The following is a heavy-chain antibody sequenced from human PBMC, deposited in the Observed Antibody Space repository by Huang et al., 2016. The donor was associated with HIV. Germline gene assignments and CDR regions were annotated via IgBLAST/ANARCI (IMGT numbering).Heavy chain of an antibody. CDR2: MNHKSGNT. V-gene: IGHV1-8*03. D-gene: IGHD3-22*01. J-gene: IGHJ4*02. CDR1: GFNFKNYD. Sequence: QVQLVQSGAEVKKPGASVKVSCKAAGFNFKNYDFNVVRQASGQGLEWMVWMNHKSGNTGYAQKFQGRVTITRNTSITTAYMELRSLRAEDTAVYYCARARGFLYDSTGYYSRYYFDSWGQGTLVTISS. CDR3: ARARGFLYDSTGYYSRYYFDS.